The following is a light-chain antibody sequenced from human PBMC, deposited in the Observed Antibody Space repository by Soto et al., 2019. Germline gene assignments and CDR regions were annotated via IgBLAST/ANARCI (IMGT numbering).Light chain of an antibody. CDR3: SSYATANTPVI. V-gene: IGLV2-14*01. CDR2: DVS. CDR1: XSXXGYYNF. J-gene: IGLJ2*01. Sequence: QSALTQPASVSGSPGQSITISCTGTXSXXGYYNFVSWYQQHPDKAPKLMIYDVSYRPSGVSNRFSGSKSGNTASLTISGLQAEDEADYYCSSYATANTPVIFGGGTKLTVL.